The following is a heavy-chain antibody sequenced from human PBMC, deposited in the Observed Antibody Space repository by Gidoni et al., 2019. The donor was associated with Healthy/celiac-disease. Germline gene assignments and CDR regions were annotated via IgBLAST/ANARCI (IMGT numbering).Heavy chain of an antibody. V-gene: IGHV4-39*01. CDR2: TYYSGST. D-gene: IGHD3-9*01. CDR1: SGSISSSSYF. CDR3: ARPEERYFDWLFPWDL. Sequence: QLQLQESGPGLVKPSETLSLLCTVSSGSISSSSYFWGWIRQPQGKGLEWIGSTYYSGSTYYNPSLKSRVTISVDTAKNQFSLKLSSMTAADTTVYYCARPEERYFDWLFPWDLWGRGTLVTVSS. J-gene: IGHJ2*01.